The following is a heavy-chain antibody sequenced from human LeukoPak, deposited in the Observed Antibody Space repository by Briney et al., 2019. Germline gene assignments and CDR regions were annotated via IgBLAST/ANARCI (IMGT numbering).Heavy chain of an antibody. CDR2: IIPMFGTP. J-gene: IGHJ6*03. CDR1: GGTLGSYG. V-gene: IGHV1-69*05. CDR3: AREGRTYYMDV. Sequence: GASVKVSCKASGGTLGSYGISWVRRAPGQGLEWMGGIIPMFGTPNYAQRFQGRVTITTDESTSTAYMELSSLRSDATAVYYCAREGRTYYMDVWGKGTTVTVSS. D-gene: IGHD3-10*01.